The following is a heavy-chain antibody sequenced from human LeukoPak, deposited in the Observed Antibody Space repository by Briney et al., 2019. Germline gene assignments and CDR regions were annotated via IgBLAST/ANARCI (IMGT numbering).Heavy chain of an antibody. J-gene: IGHJ6*02. V-gene: IGHV4-34*01. CDR2: INHSGST. Sequence: SETLSLTCAVYGGSFSGYYWSWIRQPPGKGLEWIGEINHSGSTNYNPSLKSRVTISVDTSKNQFSLKMSSVTAADTAVYYCASRAPGYGMDVWGQGTTVTVSS. CDR3: ASRAPGYGMDV. CDR1: GGSFSGYY.